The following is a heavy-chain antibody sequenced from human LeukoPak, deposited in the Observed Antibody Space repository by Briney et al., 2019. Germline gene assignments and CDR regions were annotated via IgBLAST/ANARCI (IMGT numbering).Heavy chain of an antibody. CDR1: GFTFDDYG. J-gene: IGHJ4*02. Sequence: GGSLRLSCAASGFTFDDYGMSWVRQAPGKGLEWVANIKQDGTEKYYVDSVKGRFTISRDNARNSLELQMNSLRVEDTAVYYCAKVAKYYYGSETYYFFEQWGQGTPVTASS. CDR3: AKVAKYYYGSETYYFFEQ. D-gene: IGHD3-10*01. CDR2: IKQDGTEK. V-gene: IGHV3-7*01.